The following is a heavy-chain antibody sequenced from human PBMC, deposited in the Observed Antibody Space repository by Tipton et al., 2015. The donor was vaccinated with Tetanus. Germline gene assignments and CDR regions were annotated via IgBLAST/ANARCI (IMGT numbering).Heavy chain of an antibody. CDR3: AKDISPQPEWFSCYGMDV. Sequence: QLVQSGAEVKKPGSSVKVSCKASGGTFSNYNINWVRQAPGQGLEWMGGIIPLFGTSNYAQKFRDRVTITADDSATTVYMEVSSLRSDDSAVYYCAKDISPQPEWFSCYGMDVWGQGTTVTVSS. CDR2: IIPLFGTS. J-gene: IGHJ6*02. CDR1: GGTFSNYN. D-gene: IGHD3-3*01. V-gene: IGHV1-69*01.